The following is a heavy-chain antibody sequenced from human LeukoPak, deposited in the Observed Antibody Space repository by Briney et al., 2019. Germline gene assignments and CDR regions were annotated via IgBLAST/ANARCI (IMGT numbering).Heavy chain of an antibody. CDR3: ARNQDSSGWYGHYYYFYYMDV. CDR2: ISDRTANII. V-gene: IGHV3-48*04. Sequence: GGSLRLSCAASGFTFSSFSMHWVRQALGKGLEWLSYISDRTANIIYYADSVKGRFTTSRDNAKDSPHLQMNSLRAEDTAVYYCARNQDSSGWYGHYYYFYYMDVWGKGTTVTVSS. D-gene: IGHD6-19*01. CDR1: GFTFSSFS. J-gene: IGHJ6*03.